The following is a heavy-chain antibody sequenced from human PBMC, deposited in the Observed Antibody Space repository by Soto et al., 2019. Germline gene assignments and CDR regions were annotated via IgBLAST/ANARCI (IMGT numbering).Heavy chain of an antibody. V-gene: IGHV1-69*01. CDR3: ARGVVVVAASQLGWFDP. D-gene: IGHD2-15*01. CDR2: IVPLFGTA. CDR1: GGTFSSYA. J-gene: IGHJ5*02. Sequence: QVQLVQSGAEVKKPGSSVKVSCKASGGTFSSYAISWVRQAPGQGLEWMGGIVPLFGTAKYAQKFQGRLTITADESTSPAYMELSSLRFEDTAVYYCARGVVVVAASQLGWFDPWGQGTLITVSS.